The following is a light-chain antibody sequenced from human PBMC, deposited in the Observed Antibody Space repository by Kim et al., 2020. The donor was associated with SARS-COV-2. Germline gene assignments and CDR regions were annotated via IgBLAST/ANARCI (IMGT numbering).Light chain of an antibody. J-gene: IGLJ1*01. Sequence: AAVKLTCTLSRGHSSYAIAWHQQQPEKGPRYLMKLNSDGSHSKGDGIPDRFSGSSSGAERYLTISSLQSEDEADYYCQTWGTGILVFGTGTQLTVL. CDR3: QTWGTGILV. CDR2: LNSDGSH. V-gene: IGLV4-69*01. CDR1: RGHSSYA.